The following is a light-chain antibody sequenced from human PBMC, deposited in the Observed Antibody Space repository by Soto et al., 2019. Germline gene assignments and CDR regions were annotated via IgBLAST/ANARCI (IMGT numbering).Light chain of an antibody. J-gene: IGKJ2*01. CDR1: QSVSSNY. Sequence: EIVLTQSPGTLPLSPGERATLSCRASQSVSSNYVAWYQQKPGQAPRLLVYVASIRANDSLDKFSGSGSGTDFTLTIIRLEPEDFAVYYCHQYCSSPYTFGQGTKLELK. V-gene: IGKV3-20*01. CDR3: HQYCSSPYT. CDR2: VAS.